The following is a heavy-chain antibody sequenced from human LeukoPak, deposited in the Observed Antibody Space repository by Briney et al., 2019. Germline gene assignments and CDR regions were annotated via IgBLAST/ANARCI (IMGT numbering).Heavy chain of an antibody. CDR2: ISGSGGST. CDR1: GFTFSNYA. D-gene: IGHD3-10*01. CDR3: EKDSVPYYYGSGSYPDY. Sequence: PGGSLRLSCAASGFTFSNYAMSWVRQAPGKGLEWVSGISGSGGSTYYADSVKGRFTISRDNSKNTLYLQMNSLRAEDTAVYYCEKDSVPYYYGSGSYPDYWGQGTLVTVSS. V-gene: IGHV3-23*01. J-gene: IGHJ4*02.